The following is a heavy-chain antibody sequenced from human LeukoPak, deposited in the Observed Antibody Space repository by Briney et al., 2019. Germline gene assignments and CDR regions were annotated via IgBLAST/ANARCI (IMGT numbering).Heavy chain of an antibody. Sequence: GGSLRLSCAASGFIFSSYGMHWVRQAPGKGLEWVALISYDGSDKYYADSVKGRFTISRDNSKNTLYLQMNSLRAEDTAVYYCARDLYRIVVVPHYFDYWGQGTLVTVSS. V-gene: IGHV3-30*03. CDR1: GFIFSSYG. CDR3: ARDLYRIVVVPHYFDY. D-gene: IGHD3-22*01. CDR2: ISYDGSDK. J-gene: IGHJ4*02.